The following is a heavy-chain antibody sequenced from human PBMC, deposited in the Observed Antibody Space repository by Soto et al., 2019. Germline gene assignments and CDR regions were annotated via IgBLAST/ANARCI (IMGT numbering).Heavy chain of an antibody. CDR3: ARDFYGGYTYGTGDY. Sequence: GGSLRLSCAASGFMFSAYWMGWVRQAPGKGLEWVANIHGDGGKIYYVDSVKGRFTISRDNAKRSLYLQMNSLRAEDAAVYYCARDFYGGYTYGTGDYWGQGALVTVSS. CDR1: GFMFSAYW. V-gene: IGHV3-7*01. J-gene: IGHJ4*02. D-gene: IGHD5-18*01. CDR2: IHGDGGKI.